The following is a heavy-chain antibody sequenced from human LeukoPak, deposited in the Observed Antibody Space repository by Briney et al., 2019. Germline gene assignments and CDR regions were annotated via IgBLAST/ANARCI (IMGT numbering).Heavy chain of an antibody. V-gene: IGHV3-23*01. Sequence: GSLRLSCAASGFTFSSYAMNWVRQAPGKGLEWVSIISGSGDNTYYTDSVKGRFTISRDNSKNTLYLQMNSLRVEDTAVYYCAKSWNYYDSSGDDALDIWGQGTMVTVSS. J-gene: IGHJ3*02. CDR2: ISGSGDNT. CDR1: GFTFSSYA. CDR3: AKSWNYYDSSGDDALDI. D-gene: IGHD3-22*01.